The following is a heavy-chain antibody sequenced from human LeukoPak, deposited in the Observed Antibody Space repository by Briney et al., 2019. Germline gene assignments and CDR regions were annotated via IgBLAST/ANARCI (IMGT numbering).Heavy chain of an antibody. J-gene: IGHJ6*02. CDR2: ISWNSGSI. CDR3: AKGEESSTRDCIDV. D-gene: IGHD2-2*01. Sequence: GGSLRLSCAASGFTFDDYAMHWVRQAPGKGLEWVSGISWNSGSIGYADSVKGRFTISRDNAKNSLYLQMNSLRAEDTALYYCAKGEESSTRDCIDVWGQGTTVTVSS. V-gene: IGHV3-9*01. CDR1: GFTFDDYA.